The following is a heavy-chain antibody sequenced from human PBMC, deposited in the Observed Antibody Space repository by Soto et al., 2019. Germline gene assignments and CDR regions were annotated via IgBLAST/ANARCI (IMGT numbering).Heavy chain of an antibody. J-gene: IGHJ3*02. CDR1: GFTFSSYG. CDR2: ISYDGSNK. V-gene: IGHV3-30*18. Sequence: HPGGSLRLSCAASGFTFSSYGMHWVRQAPGKGLEWVAVISYDGSNKYYADSVKGRFTISRDNSKNTLYLQMNSLRAEDTAVYYCAKGLVLRFLEWPPTDAFDIWGQGTMVTVSS. D-gene: IGHD3-3*01. CDR3: AKGLVLRFLEWPPTDAFDI.